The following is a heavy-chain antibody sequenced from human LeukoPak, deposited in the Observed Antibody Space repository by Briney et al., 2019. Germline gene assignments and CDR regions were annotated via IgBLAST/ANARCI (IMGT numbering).Heavy chain of an antibody. CDR3: AKVSADYYGMDV. D-gene: IGHD3-10*01. V-gene: IGHV3-30*18. Sequence: LGGSLRLSCAASGFTFSSHGMHWVRQAPGKGLEWVAVISYDGSNKYYADSVKGRFTISRGNSKNTLYLQMNSLRAEDTAVYYCAKVSADYYGMDVWGQGTTVTVSS. CDR2: ISYDGSNK. J-gene: IGHJ6*02. CDR1: GFTFSSHG.